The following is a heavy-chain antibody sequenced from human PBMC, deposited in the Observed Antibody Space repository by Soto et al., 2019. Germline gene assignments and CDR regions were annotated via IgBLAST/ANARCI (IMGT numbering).Heavy chain of an antibody. CDR2: ISVSGGST. CDR1: GFTFSSYA. V-gene: IGHV3-23*01. J-gene: IGHJ4*02. Sequence: GGSLRLSCAASGFTFSSYAVSWVRQAPGKGLEWVSAISVSGGSTYYADSVKGRFTIPRDNSKNTLSLQMNSLRAEDTAVYYCAKGSGSYPFDYWGQGTLVTVSS. D-gene: IGHD1-26*01. CDR3: AKGSGSYPFDY.